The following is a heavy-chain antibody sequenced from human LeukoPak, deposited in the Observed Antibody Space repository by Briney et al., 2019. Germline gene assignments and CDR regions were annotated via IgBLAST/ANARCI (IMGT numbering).Heavy chain of an antibody. Sequence: PGGSLRLSCAASGFTFADYAIHWVRPAPRRGVEWGSSISWKSGRIGDADSVKRRFTISRENAKNSLYLQSDSLRAEDTALYYCAKDMGYSYGPPFDYGGEGTLVTVSS. J-gene: IGHJ4*02. D-gene: IGHD5-18*01. V-gene: IGHV3-9*01. CDR1: GFTFADYA. CDR2: ISWKSGRI. CDR3: AKDMGYSYGPPFDY.